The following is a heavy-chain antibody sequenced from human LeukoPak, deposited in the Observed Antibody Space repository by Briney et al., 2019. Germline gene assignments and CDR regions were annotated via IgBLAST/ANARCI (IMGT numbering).Heavy chain of an antibody. J-gene: IGHJ4*02. CDR2: INPDSGGT. Sequence: ASVKVSCKASGYTFTGYYMHWVRQAPGQGLEWMGWINPDSGGTNYAQKCQGRVTMTRDTSISTAYMELSRLRSDDTAVYYCARDGQISMVRGVDLDYWGQGTLVTVSS. D-gene: IGHD3-10*01. V-gene: IGHV1-2*02. CDR3: ARDGQISMVRGVDLDY. CDR1: GYTFTGYY.